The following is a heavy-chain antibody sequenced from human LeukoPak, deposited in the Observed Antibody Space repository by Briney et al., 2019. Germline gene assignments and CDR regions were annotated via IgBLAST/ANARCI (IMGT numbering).Heavy chain of an antibody. Sequence: ASVKVSCKASGYTFTSYGINWVRQAPGQGPGWMGWSSPYNGGTRYAQKFRGRVTMTTDTSTTTAYMELTSLESDDSAVYYCAREWRDCDGGCFTGHFDFWGQGTRVTVSS. CDR3: AREWRDCDGGCFTGHFDF. J-gene: IGHJ4*02. D-gene: IGHD2-21*01. CDR2: SSPYNGGT. V-gene: IGHV1-18*01. CDR1: GYTFTSYG.